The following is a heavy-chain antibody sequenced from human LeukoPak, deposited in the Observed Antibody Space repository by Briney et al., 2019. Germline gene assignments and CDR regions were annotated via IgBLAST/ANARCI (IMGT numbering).Heavy chain of an antibody. CDR1: GGSISSSSYY. D-gene: IGHD6-19*01. CDR2: IYYSGST. V-gene: IGHV4-39*07. Sequence: SETLSLTCTVSGGSISSSSYYWGWIRQPPGKGLEWIGSIYYSGSTYYNPSLKSRVTISVDTSKNQFSLKLSSVTAADTAVYYCARAHSGGGTFDSGAREPWSPSPQ. J-gene: IGHJ4*02. CDR3: ARAHSGGGTFDS.